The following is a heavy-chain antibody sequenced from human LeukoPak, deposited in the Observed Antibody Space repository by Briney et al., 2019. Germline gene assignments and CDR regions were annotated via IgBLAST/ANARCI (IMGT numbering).Heavy chain of an antibody. Sequence: GGSLRLSCAASGFTFSSYEMNWVRQARGKGVEWVSYISSSGSTIYYADSVKGRFTISRDNAKNSLYLQMNSLRAEDTALYYCVGGYSSGLYYENNAFDIWGQGTMVTVSS. CDR2: ISSSGSTI. CDR1: GFTFSSYE. V-gene: IGHV3-48*03. CDR3: VGGYSSGLYYENNAFDI. D-gene: IGHD6-19*01. J-gene: IGHJ3*02.